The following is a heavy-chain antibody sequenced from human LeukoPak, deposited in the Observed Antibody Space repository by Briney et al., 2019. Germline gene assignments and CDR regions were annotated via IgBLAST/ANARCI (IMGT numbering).Heavy chain of an antibody. Sequence: SQTLSLTCTVSGGSISSGDYYWRWIRQPPGKGLEWIGYIYYSGSTYYNPSLKSRVTLSVDTSKNQFSLKLSSVTAADTAVYYCARDLWYDQGIDIWGQGTMVTVSS. CDR1: GGSISSGDYY. D-gene: IGHD3-10*01. J-gene: IGHJ3*02. CDR2: IYYSGST. CDR3: ARDLWYDQGIDI. V-gene: IGHV4-30-4*08.